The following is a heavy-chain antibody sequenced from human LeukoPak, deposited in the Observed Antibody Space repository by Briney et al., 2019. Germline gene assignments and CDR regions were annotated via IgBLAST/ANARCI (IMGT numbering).Heavy chain of an antibody. CDR1: GFTFDDYA. CDR2: ISWNSGSI. D-gene: IGHD4-23*01. V-gene: IGHV3-9*01. CDR3: VVTRNDAFDI. J-gene: IGHJ3*02. Sequence: KTGGSLRLSCAASGFTFDDYAMYWVRQAPGKGLEWVSGISWNSGSIGYADSVKGRFTISRENAKNSLYLQMNSLRAGDTAVYYCVVTRNDAFDIWGQGTMVTVSS.